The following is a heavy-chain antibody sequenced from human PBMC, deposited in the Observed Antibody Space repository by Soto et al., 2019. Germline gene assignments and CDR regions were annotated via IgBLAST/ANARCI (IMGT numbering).Heavy chain of an antibody. CDR1: GASIGSTDYY. Sequence: SETLSLTCTGSGASIGSTDYYWSWIRQAPGKGLEWIGYVYYTGSTYYNPSLMSRLTISVDTSKNQFSLKLTSVTAAETAVYYCVRTAREGAVAPHWFDRWGQGTQVTVSS. J-gene: IGHJ5*02. V-gene: IGHV4-30-4*01. D-gene: IGHD2-21*02. CDR2: VYYTGST. CDR3: VRTAREGAVAPHWFDR.